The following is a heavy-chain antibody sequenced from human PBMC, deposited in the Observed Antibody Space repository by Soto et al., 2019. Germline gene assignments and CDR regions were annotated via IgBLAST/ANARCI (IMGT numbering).Heavy chain of an antibody. CDR2: ISHSGAT. CDR3: ARQKNSWFYGMDV. D-gene: IGHD3-10*01. V-gene: IGHV4-34*01. J-gene: IGHJ6*02. CDR1: GGSSSAYY. Sequence: SETLSLTCAVYGGSSSAYYWSWIRQPPGKGLEWIGQISHSGATDYNPSHKSRVSISGDTSKSQFSLILTSVTAADTAVYYCARQKNSWFYGMDVWGQGTTVTVSS.